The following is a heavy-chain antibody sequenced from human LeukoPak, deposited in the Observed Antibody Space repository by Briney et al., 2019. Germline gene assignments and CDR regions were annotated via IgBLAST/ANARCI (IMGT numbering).Heavy chain of an antibody. CDR3: AKVWDIVATIAWPYYYMDV. D-gene: IGHD5-12*01. V-gene: IGHV3-53*05. CDR2: IYSAGSI. Sequence: PGGSLRLSCTVSGFTVSSNSMSWVRQAPGKGLEWVSFIYSAGSIYYSDSVKGRFTISIDNSKNTLYLQMNSLRAEDTAVYYCAKVWDIVATIAWPYYYMDVWGKGTTVTISS. CDR1: GFTVSSNS. J-gene: IGHJ6*03.